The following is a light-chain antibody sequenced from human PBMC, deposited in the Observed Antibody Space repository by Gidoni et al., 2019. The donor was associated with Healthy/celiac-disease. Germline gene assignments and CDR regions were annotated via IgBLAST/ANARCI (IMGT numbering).Light chain of an antibody. Sequence: DIQITHSPSSLSASVGDRVTITCQAIQYISNDLNWYQQKPGKAPKLLIYDASNLETGVTSRVSGSGSGTDFTFTISSLQPEDIEKYYCQQYDNLYTFGQGTKLEIK. J-gene: IGKJ2*01. CDR2: DAS. CDR1: QYISND. CDR3: QQYDNLYT. V-gene: IGKV1-33*01.